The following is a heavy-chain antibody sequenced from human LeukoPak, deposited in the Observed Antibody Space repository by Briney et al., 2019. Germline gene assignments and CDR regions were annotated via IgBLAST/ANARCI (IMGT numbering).Heavy chain of an antibody. Sequence: SETLSLTCAVSGGSISSGGYSWSWIRQPPGKGLEWIGYIYHSGSTYYNPSLKSRVTISVDRSKNQFSLKLSSVTAADTAVYYCARVGTDYGDRKGFLNWFDPWGQGTLVTVSS. CDR1: GGSISSGGYS. V-gene: IGHV4-30-2*01. CDR3: ARVGTDYGDRKGFLNWFDP. D-gene: IGHD4-17*01. J-gene: IGHJ5*02. CDR2: IYHSGST.